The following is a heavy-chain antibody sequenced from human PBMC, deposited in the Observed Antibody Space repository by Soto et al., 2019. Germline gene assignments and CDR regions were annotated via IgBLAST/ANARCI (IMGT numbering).Heavy chain of an antibody. CDR3: ARVGRGRSGYFDY. Sequence: QVQLVQSGAEVKKPGASVKVSCKASGYTFTSYDIHWVRPAPGQGLEWMGWMNPNTGNAASAQKFQGRVTMTRNTSISTAYMQLSRLRSEDTAVYFWARVGRGRSGYFDYWGQGTLVTVSS. J-gene: IGHJ4*02. CDR2: MNPNTGNA. D-gene: IGHD6-19*01. CDR1: GYTFTSYD. V-gene: IGHV1-8*01.